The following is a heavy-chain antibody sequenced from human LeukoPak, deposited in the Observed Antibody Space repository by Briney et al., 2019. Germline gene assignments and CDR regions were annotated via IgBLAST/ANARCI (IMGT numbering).Heavy chain of an antibody. CDR1: GGSISSYY. CDR2: IYYSGST. CDR3: ASNYYDSSAMAY. D-gene: IGHD3-22*01. J-gene: IGHJ4*02. Sequence: SETLSLTCTVSGGSISSYYWSWIRQPPGKGLERIGYIYYSGSTNYNPSLKSRVTISVDTSKNQFSLKLSSVTAADTAVYYCASNYYDSSAMAYWGQGTLVTVSS. V-gene: IGHV4-59*01.